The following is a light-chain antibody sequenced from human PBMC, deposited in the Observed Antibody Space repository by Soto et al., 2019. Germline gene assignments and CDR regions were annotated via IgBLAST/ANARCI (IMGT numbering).Light chain of an antibody. V-gene: IGKV3D-20*02. CDR2: DGF. CDR3: QQRSNWFT. Sequence: LVLTQSPGTLSFSPGETPTLSCRASPSVGNIYVGRYKQTTGQAPRLLVFDGFRRGTGIPARLSGSGSGTDFTLTIRSLEPEDSAVYYCQQRSNWFTFGGGTKVDIK. J-gene: IGKJ4*01. CDR1: PSVGNIY.